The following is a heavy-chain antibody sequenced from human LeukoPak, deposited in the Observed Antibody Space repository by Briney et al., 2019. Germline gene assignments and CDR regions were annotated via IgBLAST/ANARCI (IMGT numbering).Heavy chain of an antibody. CDR1: GGSFSGYY. CDR3: ARSPIVVVPAASGPYYYYYYMDV. CDR2: INHSGST. V-gene: IGHV4-34*01. Sequence: SETLSLTCAVYGGSFSGYYWSWIRQPPGKGLEWMGEINHSGSTNYNPSLKSRVTISVDTSKNQFSLKLSSVTAADTAVYYCARSPIVVVPAASGPYYYYYYMDVWGKGTTVTVSS. D-gene: IGHD2-2*01. J-gene: IGHJ6*03.